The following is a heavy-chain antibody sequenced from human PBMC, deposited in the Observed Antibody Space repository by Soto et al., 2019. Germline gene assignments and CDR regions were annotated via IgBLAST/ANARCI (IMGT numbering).Heavy chain of an antibody. D-gene: IGHD2-15*01. CDR3: AKALLRGLRDYYYYGMDV. Sequence: GGSLRLSCAASGFTFSSYGMHWVRQAPGKGLEWVAVISYDGSNKYYADSVKGRFTISRDNSKNTLYLQMNSLRAEDTAVYYCAKALLRGLRDYYYYGMDVWGQGTTVTVSS. J-gene: IGHJ6*02. CDR2: ISYDGSNK. V-gene: IGHV3-30*18. CDR1: GFTFSSYG.